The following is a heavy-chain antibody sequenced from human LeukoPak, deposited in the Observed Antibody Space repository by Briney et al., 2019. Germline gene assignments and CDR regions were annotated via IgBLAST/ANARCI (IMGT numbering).Heavy chain of an antibody. J-gene: IGHJ5*02. V-gene: IGHV3-23*01. CDR3: AKAYDFWSGPTPFDP. Sequence: PGGSLGLSCAASGFTFSSYAMSWVRQAPGKGLEWVSAISGSGGSTYYADSVKGRFTISRDNSKNTLYLQMNSLRAEDTAVYYCAKAYDFWSGPTPFDPWGQGTLVTVSS. CDR2: ISGSGGST. CDR1: GFTFSSYA. D-gene: IGHD3-3*01.